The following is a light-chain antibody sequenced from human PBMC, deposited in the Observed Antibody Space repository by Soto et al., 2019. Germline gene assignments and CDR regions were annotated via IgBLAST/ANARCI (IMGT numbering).Light chain of an antibody. J-gene: IGKJ5*01. CDR3: HQRSNWPPLT. CDR1: QSVSSY. Sequence: EIVLTQSPATLSLSPGERATLSCRASQSVSSYLAWYQQRPGQAPRLLIYDASKRVTGIPARFSGSGSGTDFTLTISSLEPEDFAVYYCHQRSNWPPLTFGQGTRLEIK. V-gene: IGKV3-11*01. CDR2: DAS.